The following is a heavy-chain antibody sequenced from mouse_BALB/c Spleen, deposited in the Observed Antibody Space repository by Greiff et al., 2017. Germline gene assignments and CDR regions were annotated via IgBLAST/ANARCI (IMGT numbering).Heavy chain of an antibody. CDR2: IYPGDGDT. CDR3: ARGNGYYVGSRYFDY. Sequence: QVQLQQSGPELVKPGASVKISCKASGYAFSSSWMNWVKQRPGQGLEWIGRIYPGDGDTNYNGKFKGKATLTADKSSSTAYMQLSSLTSVDSAVYFCARGNGYYVGSRYFDYWGQGTTLTVSS. D-gene: IGHD2-3*01. V-gene: IGHV1-82*01. J-gene: IGHJ2*01. CDR1: GYAFSSSW.